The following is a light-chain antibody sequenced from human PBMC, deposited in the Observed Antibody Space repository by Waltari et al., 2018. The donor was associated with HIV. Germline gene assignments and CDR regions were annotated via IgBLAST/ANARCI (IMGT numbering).Light chain of an antibody. V-gene: IGLV1-47*01. J-gene: IGLJ1*01. Sequence: QSVLTQPPSASGTPGQRVTISCSGSSYNIGSKYVYWYQQLPGTAPKLLIYRNNQRPSGVPDRFSGSKSGTSASLAISGLRSEDEADYYCAAWDDSLSVVYVFGTGTKVTVL. CDR2: RNN. CDR1: SYNIGSKY. CDR3: AAWDDSLSVVYV.